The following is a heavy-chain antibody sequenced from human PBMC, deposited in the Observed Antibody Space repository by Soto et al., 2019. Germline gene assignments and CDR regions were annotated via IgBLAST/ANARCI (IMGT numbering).Heavy chain of an antibody. Sequence: SVKVSCKASGGTFSSYAISWVRQAPGQGLEWMGGIIPIFGTANYAQKFQGRVTIAADKSTSTAYMELSSLRSEDTAVYYCARDGYYYDSSGYHAFDIWGQGTMVTVSS. CDR3: ARDGYYYDSSGYHAFDI. J-gene: IGHJ3*02. V-gene: IGHV1-69*06. D-gene: IGHD3-22*01. CDR1: GGTFSSYA. CDR2: IIPIFGTA.